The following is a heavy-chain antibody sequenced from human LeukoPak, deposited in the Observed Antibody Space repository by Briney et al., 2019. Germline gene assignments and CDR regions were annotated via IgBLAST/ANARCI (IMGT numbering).Heavy chain of an antibody. Sequence: GSLRLSCAASGLTFNTYAMHWVRQAPGKGLEWVAVISFDGGNKYYADSVKGRFTISRDNSKNTMYMKMNSLRAEDTAVYYCARESGYSYGRFDYWGQGTLVTVSS. J-gene: IGHJ4*02. CDR3: ARESGYSYGRFDY. D-gene: IGHD5-18*01. CDR2: ISFDGGNK. V-gene: IGHV3-30*04. CDR1: GLTFNTYA.